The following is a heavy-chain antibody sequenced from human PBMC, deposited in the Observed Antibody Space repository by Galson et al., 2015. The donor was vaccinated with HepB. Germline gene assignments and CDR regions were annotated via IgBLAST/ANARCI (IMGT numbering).Heavy chain of an antibody. CDR3: ATDLGYGDYLGVFDY. D-gene: IGHD4-17*01. CDR1: GYTFTRYS. V-gene: IGHV1-46*01. CDR2: INPSGGST. Sequence: SVKVSCKASGYTFTRYSMHWVRQAPGLGLEWMGIINPSGGSTSYARKFQGRVTMTRDTSTSTVYMELSSLRSEDTAVYYCATDLGYGDYLGVFDYWGQGTLVTVSS. J-gene: IGHJ4*02.